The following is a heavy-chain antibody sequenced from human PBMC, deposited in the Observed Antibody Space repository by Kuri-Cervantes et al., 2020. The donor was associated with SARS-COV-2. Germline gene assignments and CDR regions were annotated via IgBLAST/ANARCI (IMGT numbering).Heavy chain of an antibody. J-gene: IGHJ6*02. CDR2: ISYDGSNK. CDR3: ARGMVRGLIQYYYYGMDV. Sequence: GESLKISCAASGFTFSSYAMHWVRQAPGKGLEWVAVISYDGSNKYYADSVKGRFTISRDNSKNTLYLQMNSLRAEDTAVYYCARGMVRGLIQYYYYGMDVWGQGTTVTVSS. D-gene: IGHD3-10*01. V-gene: IGHV3-30-3*01. CDR1: GFTFSSYA.